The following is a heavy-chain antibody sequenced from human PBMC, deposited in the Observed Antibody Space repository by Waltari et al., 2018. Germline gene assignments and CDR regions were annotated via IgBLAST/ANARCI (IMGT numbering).Heavy chain of an antibody. CDR3: ASASAAGGY. V-gene: IGHV3-21*02. D-gene: IGHD2-15*01. J-gene: IGHJ4*02. Sequence: VQLLESGGGLVQSGGSLSLSCAASGFTSSSYSLTWVRQAPGKGLEWVSSISSSSSYIYYADSVKGRFTISRDNAKNSLYLQMNSLRAEDTAVYYCASASAAGGYWGQGTLVTVSS. CDR1: GFTSSSYS. CDR2: ISSSSSYI.